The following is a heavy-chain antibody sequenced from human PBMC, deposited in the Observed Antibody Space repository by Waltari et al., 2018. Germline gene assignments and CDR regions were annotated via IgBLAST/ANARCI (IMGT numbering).Heavy chain of an antibody. D-gene: IGHD5-12*01. J-gene: IGHJ5*02. CDR2: IYYSGST. CDR3: ARGFGSATTSRFDP. CDR1: GGSISSSSYY. Sequence: QLQLQESGPGLVKPSETLSLTCTVSGGSISSSSYYWGWIRQPPGKGLEWIGSIYYSGSTYYNPPLKSRCTIAVDTSKNQFALKLSSVTAADTAVYYCARGFGSATTSRFDPWGQGIVVTVSS. V-gene: IGHV4-39*07.